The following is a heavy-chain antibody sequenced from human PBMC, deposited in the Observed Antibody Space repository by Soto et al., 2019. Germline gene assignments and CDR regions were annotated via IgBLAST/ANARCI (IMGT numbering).Heavy chain of an antibody. CDR2: ISYDGSNK. D-gene: IGHD3-22*01. Sequence: GGSLRLSCAASGFIFNSYGMHWVRQAPGKGLEWVAVISYDGSNKDYADSVKGRFTISRDNSKNTLYLQMNSLRAEDTAVYYCAKDKVYYYDYYGMDVWGQGTTVTVSS. V-gene: IGHV3-30*18. J-gene: IGHJ6*02. CDR1: GFIFNSYG. CDR3: AKDKVYYYDYYGMDV.